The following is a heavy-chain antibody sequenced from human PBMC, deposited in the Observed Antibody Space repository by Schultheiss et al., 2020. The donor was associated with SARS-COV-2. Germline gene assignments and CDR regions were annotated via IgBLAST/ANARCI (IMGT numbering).Heavy chain of an antibody. D-gene: IGHD6-13*01. CDR1: GASIGSGHYY. CDR2: IYTSGST. J-gene: IGHJ2*01. CDR3: ARVPYGYSSSWGWYFDL. Sequence: SQTLSLTCTVSGASIGSGHYYWTWIRQHPGKGLEWIGSIYTSGSTNYNPSLKSRVTMSVDTSKNQFSLKLSSVTAADTAVYYCARVPYGYSSSWGWYFDLWGRGTLVTVSS. V-gene: IGHV4-61*02.